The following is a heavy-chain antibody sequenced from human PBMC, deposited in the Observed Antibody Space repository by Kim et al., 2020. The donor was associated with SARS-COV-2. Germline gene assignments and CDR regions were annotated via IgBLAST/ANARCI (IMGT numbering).Heavy chain of an antibody. Sequence: SETLSLTCTVSGGSISSSSYYWGWIRQPPGQGLEWIGSIYYSGSTYYNPSLKSRVTISVDTSKNQFSLKLSSVTAADTAVYYCARHTSSGWYLSIGFWFDPWGQGTLVTVSS. V-gene: IGHV4-39*01. J-gene: IGHJ5*02. CDR1: GGSISSSSYY. CDR3: ARHTSSGWYLSIGFWFDP. CDR2: IYYSGST. D-gene: IGHD6-19*01.